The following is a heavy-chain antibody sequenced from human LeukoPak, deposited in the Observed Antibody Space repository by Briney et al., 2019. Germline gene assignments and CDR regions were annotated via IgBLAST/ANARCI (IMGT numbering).Heavy chain of an antibody. CDR1: GGSISSYY. Sequence: SETLSLTCTVSGGSISSYYWSWIRQPPGKGLEWIGYIYYSGSTNYNPSLKSRVIISVDTSKNQFSLKLSSVTAADTAVYYCARHAHTYYYDSSGYYYDYWGQGTLVTVSS. J-gene: IGHJ4*02. CDR3: ARHAHTYYYDSSGYYYDY. D-gene: IGHD3-22*01. CDR2: IYYSGST. V-gene: IGHV4-59*08.